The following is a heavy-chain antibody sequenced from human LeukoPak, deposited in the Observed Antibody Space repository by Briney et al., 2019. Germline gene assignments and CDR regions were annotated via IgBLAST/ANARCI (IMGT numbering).Heavy chain of an antibody. J-gene: IGHJ4*02. CDR3: ARPFSGHDLVSFDY. V-gene: IGHV4-59*08. CDR1: SGSISSYY. CDR2: IYYTGST. Sequence: SETLSLTCTVSSGSISSYYWSWIRQPPGKGLERIGYIYYTGSTNYNPSLKSRVTISVDTSKNQFSLELSSVTAADTAVYFCARPFSGHDLVSFDYWGQGTLVTVSS. D-gene: IGHD5-12*01.